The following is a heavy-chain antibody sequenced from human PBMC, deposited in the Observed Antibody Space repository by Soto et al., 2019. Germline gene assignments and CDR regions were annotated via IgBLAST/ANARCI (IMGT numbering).Heavy chain of an antibody. CDR1: GYTFTNYV. V-gene: IGHV1-18*01. Sequence: QVQLVQSGAELKKPGASVKVSCKASGYTFTNYVITWVRQAPGQGLEWMGWIKSYNGNTDYAQKVQGRVTMTTDTSTSTTYMELRSLRSDDTAVYYCARSSRYDFGSDSTSPSYYFDSWGQGTLVTVSS. D-gene: IGHD3-3*01. CDR2: IKSYNGNT. CDR3: ARSSRYDFGSDSTSPSYYFDS. J-gene: IGHJ4*02.